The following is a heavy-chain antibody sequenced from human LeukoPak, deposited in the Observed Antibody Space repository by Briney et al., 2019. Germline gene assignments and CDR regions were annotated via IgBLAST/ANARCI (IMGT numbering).Heavy chain of an antibody. CDR3: ARPLLAVSQDAFDI. V-gene: IGHV4-39*01. Sequence: SETLSLTCTVSGGSITNYYWGWIRQPPGKGLEWIGSIYYSGSTYYNPSLKSRVTISVDTSKNQFSLKLSSVTAADTAVYYCARPLLAVSQDAFDIWGQGTMVTVSS. D-gene: IGHD2-15*01. CDR2: IYYSGST. CDR1: GGSITNYY. J-gene: IGHJ3*02.